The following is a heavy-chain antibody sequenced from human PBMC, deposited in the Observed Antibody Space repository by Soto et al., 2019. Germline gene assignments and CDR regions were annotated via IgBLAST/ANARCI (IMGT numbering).Heavy chain of an antibody. J-gene: IGHJ6*02. Sequence: GGSLRLSCAASGFTFSSYTMSWVRQAPGKGLEWVSTISGSGTTTYYADSVKGRFTMSRDNAKNSVSLQMNSLRAEDTAVYYCAREETAWPLAYGLDVWGQGTTVTVSS. D-gene: IGHD2-21*02. CDR3: AREETAWPLAYGLDV. V-gene: IGHV3-23*01. CDR1: GFTFSSYT. CDR2: ISGSGTTT.